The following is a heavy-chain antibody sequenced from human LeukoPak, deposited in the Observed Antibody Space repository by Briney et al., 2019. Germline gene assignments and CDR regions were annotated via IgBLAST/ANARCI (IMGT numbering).Heavy chain of an antibody. CDR2: IKSKTDGGTT. J-gene: IGHJ4*02. CDR3: TTGRGLRTAMGVFDY. D-gene: IGHD5-18*01. Sequence: GGSLRLFCAASGXTFSNAWMSWVRQAPGKGLEWVVRIKSKTDGGTTDYAAPVKGRFTISRDDSKTTLYLQMNSLKTEDTAVYYCTTGRGLRTAMGVFDYWGQGTLVTVSS. CDR1: GXTFSNAW. V-gene: IGHV3-15*01.